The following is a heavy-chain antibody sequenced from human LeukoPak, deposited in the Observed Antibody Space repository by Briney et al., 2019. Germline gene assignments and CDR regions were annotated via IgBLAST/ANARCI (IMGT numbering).Heavy chain of an antibody. Sequence: SETLSLTCAVSGGSISSNSYYWGWIRQPPGKGLEWIGEINHSGTTNNIPSLASRVTVSVDTCKNQFSLNLTSVTAADTAVYFCARGIYGSGSYYKAYYFDSWGQGTLVTVSS. J-gene: IGHJ4*02. CDR3: ARGIYGSGSYYKAYYFDS. D-gene: IGHD3-10*01. CDR1: GGSISSNSYY. V-gene: IGHV4-39*07. CDR2: INHSGTT.